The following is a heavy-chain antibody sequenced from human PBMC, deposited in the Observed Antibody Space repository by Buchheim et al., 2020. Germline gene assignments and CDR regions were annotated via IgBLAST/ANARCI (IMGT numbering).Heavy chain of an antibody. V-gene: IGHV3-23*01. CDR2: ISGSGSNT. D-gene: IGHD6-25*01. J-gene: IGHJ4*02. CDR3: ARRRPAASPYYFDY. Sequence: EEQLLESGGGLVQPGGSLRLSCAASGFTFSTYAMNWVRQAPGKGLEWVSVISGSGSNTNYADSVKGRFTISRDNAQDQLYLQMNSLRAEDTAIYYCARRRPAASPYYFDYWGQGTL. CDR1: GFTFSTYA.